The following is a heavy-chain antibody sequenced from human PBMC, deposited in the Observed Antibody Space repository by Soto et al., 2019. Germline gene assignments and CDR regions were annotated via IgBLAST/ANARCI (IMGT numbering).Heavy chain of an antibody. D-gene: IGHD2-15*01. CDR2: ISAYNGDP. CDR1: GYTFTNYG. Sequence: QVQLVQSGAEVKKPGGSVKVSRKASGYTFTNYGLSWVRQAPGQGLEWVGWISAYNGDPKYAQKFQGRVTMTTDTPTSTAYMELRSLRSDDTAVYYCAREDCISGSCYKGDYWGQGTLVTLSS. CDR3: AREDCISGSCYKGDY. J-gene: IGHJ4*02. V-gene: IGHV1-18*01.